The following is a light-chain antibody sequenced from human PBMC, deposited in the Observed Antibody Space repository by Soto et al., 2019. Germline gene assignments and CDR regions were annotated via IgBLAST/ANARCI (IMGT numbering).Light chain of an antibody. CDR1: SSSIGSNT. V-gene: IGLV1-44*01. CDR3: ASWDDSLNGYV. CDR2: PNN. Sequence: QTVVTQPPSASGTPGQRVTISCSGSSSSIGSNTVTWYQQLPGTAPKLLTYPNNQRPSGVPDRFSGSKSGTSASLAISGLQSEDEADYYCASWDDSLNGYVFGTGTKLTVL. J-gene: IGLJ1*01.